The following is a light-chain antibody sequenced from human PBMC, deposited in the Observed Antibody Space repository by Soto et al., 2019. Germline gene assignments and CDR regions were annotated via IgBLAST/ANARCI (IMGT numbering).Light chain of an antibody. Sequence: QSALTQPASVSGSPGQSITISCTGTSSDVGGYNYVSWYQQHPGKVPKLMIYEVSNRPSGVSNRFSGSKSGNTASLTISGLQDEDEADYYCNSYTSSSTLVFGGGTKVTVL. CDR3: NSYTSSSTLV. V-gene: IGLV2-14*01. CDR2: EVS. CDR1: SSDVGGYNY. J-gene: IGLJ2*01.